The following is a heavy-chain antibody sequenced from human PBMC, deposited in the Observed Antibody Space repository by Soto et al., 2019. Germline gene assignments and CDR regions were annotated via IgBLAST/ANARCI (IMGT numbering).Heavy chain of an antibody. J-gene: IGHJ6*02. D-gene: IGHD3-9*01. CDR2: ISAYNGNT. V-gene: IGHV1-18*01. CDR1: GYTFTSYG. Sequence: GASVKVSCKASGYTFTSYGISWVRQAPGQGLEWMGWISAYNGNTNYAQKLQGRVTMTTDTSTSTAYMELRSLRSDDTAVYYCARDGGDILTGYSRNYGMDVWGQGTTVTVSS. CDR3: ARDGGDILTGYSRNYGMDV.